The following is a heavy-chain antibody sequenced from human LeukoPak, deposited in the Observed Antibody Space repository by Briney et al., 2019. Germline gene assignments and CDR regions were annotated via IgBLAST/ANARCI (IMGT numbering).Heavy chain of an antibody. D-gene: IGHD3-10*01. CDR1: GYTFTGYY. J-gene: IGHJ4*02. Sequence: GASVKVSCKASGYTFTGYYMHRVRQAPGQGLEWMGWINPNSGGTNYAQKFQGRVTMTRDTSISTAYMELSRLRSDDTAVYCCARDLRYYYGSGSYGLSDYWGQGTLVTVSS. CDR3: ARDLRYYYGSGSYGLSDY. CDR2: INPNSGGT. V-gene: IGHV1-2*02.